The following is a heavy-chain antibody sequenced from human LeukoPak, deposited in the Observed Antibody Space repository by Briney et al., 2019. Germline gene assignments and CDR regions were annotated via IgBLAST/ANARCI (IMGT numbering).Heavy chain of an antibody. V-gene: IGHV4-4*02. J-gene: IGHJ4*02. D-gene: IGHD1-26*01. CDR1: GGSITTTNW. CDR2: VHLNGAT. Sequence: SGTLSLTCAVSGGSITTTNWWSWVRQPPGKGLEWIGEVHLNGATNYNPSLESRFSMSIDKSNNHLSLEVTSVTATDTAMYYCTRESGAFSPFGFWGQGTLVTVSS. CDR3: TRESGAFSPFGF.